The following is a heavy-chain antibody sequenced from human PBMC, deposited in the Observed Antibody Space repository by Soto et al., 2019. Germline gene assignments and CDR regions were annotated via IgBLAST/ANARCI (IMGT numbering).Heavy chain of an antibody. Sequence: ASVKVSCKASGYTFTSYGISWVRQAPGQGLEWMGWISAYNGNTNYAQKLQGRVTMTTDTSTSTAYMELRSLRSDDTAVYYCARDPHYVPYYYYGMDVWGQGTTVTVSS. CDR3: ARDPHYVPYYYYGMDV. CDR2: ISAYNGNT. V-gene: IGHV1-18*04. J-gene: IGHJ6*02. CDR1: GYTFTSYG. D-gene: IGHD3-16*01.